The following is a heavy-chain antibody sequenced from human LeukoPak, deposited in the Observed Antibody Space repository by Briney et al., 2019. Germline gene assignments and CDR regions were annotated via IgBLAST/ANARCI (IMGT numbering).Heavy chain of an antibody. V-gene: IGHV3-30*18. CDR2: ISYDGSNK. CDR1: GFTFSSYG. D-gene: IGHD1-26*01. J-gene: IGHJ4*02. CDR3: AKDRSGSYFDY. Sequence: GRSLRLSCAASGFTFSSYGMHWVRQAPGKGLEWVAVISYDGSNKYYADSVKGRFTISRDNSKNTLYLQMNSLRAEDTAVCYCAKDRSGSYFDYWGQGTLVTVSS.